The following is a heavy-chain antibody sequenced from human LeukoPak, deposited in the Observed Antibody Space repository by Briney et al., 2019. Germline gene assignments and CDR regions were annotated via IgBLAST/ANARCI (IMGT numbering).Heavy chain of an antibody. CDR3: AKGSAYDFWSGYHPFDY. V-gene: IGHV3-23*01. CDR1: GFTFSSYA. Sequence: GGSLRLSCAASGFTFSSYAMSWVRQAPGKGLEWVSAISGSGGSTYYADSVKGRFTISRDNSKNTLYLQMNSLRAEDTAVYYCAKGSAYDFWSGYHPFDYWGQGTLVAVSS. J-gene: IGHJ4*02. D-gene: IGHD3-3*01. CDR2: ISGSGGST.